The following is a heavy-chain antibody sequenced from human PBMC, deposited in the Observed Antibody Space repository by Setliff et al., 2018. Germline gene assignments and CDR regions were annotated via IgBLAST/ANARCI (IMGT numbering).Heavy chain of an antibody. D-gene: IGHD6-13*01. J-gene: IGHJ5*01. CDR1: GGTFNSFL. CDR3: ARALGGISAAGNNWLDS. Sequence: ASVKVSCKNSGGTFNSFLVSWVRQAPGQGLEWMGGIIPLFGTTKYAQKFQDRITMTADESATTAYMELTSLRSEDTAVYYCARALGGISAAGNNWLDSWGRGTLVTVSS. V-gene: IGHV1-69*13. CDR2: IIPLFGTT.